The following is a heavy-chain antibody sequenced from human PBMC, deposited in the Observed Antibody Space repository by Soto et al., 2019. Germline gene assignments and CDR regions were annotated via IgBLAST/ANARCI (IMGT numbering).Heavy chain of an antibody. V-gene: IGHV3-9*01. Sequence: GGSLRLSCAASGVTFDDYAMHWVRQAPGKGLEWVSGISWNSGSIGYADSVKGRFTISRDNAKNSLYLQMNSLRAEDTALYYCAKDIGHGRDQLPDFDYWGQGTLVTVSS. CDR1: GVTFDDYA. CDR2: ISWNSGSI. CDR3: AKDIGHGRDQLPDFDY. J-gene: IGHJ4*02. D-gene: IGHD2-2*01.